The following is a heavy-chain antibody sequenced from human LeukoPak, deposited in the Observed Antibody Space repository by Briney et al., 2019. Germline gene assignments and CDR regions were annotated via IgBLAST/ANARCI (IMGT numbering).Heavy chain of an antibody. D-gene: IGHD3-22*01. V-gene: IGHV3-7*01. J-gene: IGHJ6*02. CDR3: ARDYDSSGYYYYYYYYGMDV. CDR1: GFTFSSYW. Sequence: GGSLRLSCAASGFTFSSYWMSWVRQARGKGLSWVANKKQDVSEKYYVDSVKGRFTICRDNAKHSLYLQMNSLRAEDTAVYYCARDYDSSGYYYYYYYYGMDVWGQGTTVTVSS. CDR2: KKQDVSEK.